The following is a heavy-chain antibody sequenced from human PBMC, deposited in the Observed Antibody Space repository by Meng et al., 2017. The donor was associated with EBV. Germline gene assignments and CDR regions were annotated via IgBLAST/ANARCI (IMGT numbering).Heavy chain of an antibody. D-gene: IGHD3-10*01. CDR1: AFVFTTRGMV. V-gene: IGHV2-5*02. J-gene: IGHJ4*02. CDR3: AHVAYGRGINSFDY. CDR2: VYWDNDG. Sequence: PALGHPKLTFHLTCTFSAFVFTTRGMVVDWIRQPPVKPLVWLTRVYWDNDGRYNPLLRNRLSITNDTSNNQVFLRLTNMYLVDSGTYYCAHVAYGRGINSFDYWGQGILVTVSS.